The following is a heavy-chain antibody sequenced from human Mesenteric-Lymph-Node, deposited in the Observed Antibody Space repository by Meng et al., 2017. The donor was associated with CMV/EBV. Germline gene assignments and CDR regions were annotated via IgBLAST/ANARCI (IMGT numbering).Heavy chain of an antibody. D-gene: IGHD1-26*01. CDR3: TRGYSGLAVYAFDI. CDR2: SANKVNMYTT. Sequence: GGSLRLSCAASGFTLSAHYIDWVRQAPGKGLEWVGRSANKVNMYTTEYAASVKGRFTISRDDSKNSLYLQMNSLKTEDTAVYYCTRGYSGLAVYAFDIWGQGTMVTVSS. CDR1: GFTLSAHY. J-gene: IGHJ3*02. V-gene: IGHV3-72*01.